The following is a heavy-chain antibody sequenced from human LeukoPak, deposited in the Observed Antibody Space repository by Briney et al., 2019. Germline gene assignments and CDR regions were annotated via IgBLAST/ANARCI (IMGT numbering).Heavy chain of an antibody. Sequence: GGSLRLSCAASGFTFSSYWMHWVRQAPGKGLVWVSRINSDGRSTNYADSVKGRFTISRDNAKNTLYLQMNSLRAEDTAVYYCSRGGFYSNVHFDYWGQGTLVTVSS. D-gene: IGHD2-15*01. CDR1: GFTFSSYW. V-gene: IGHV3-74*01. J-gene: IGHJ4*02. CDR3: SRGGFYSNVHFDY. CDR2: INSDGRST.